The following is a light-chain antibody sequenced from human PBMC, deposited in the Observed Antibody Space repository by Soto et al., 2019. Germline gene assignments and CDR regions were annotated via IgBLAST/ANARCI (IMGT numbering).Light chain of an antibody. J-gene: IGKJ4*01. CDR2: DAS. CDR3: QQLNNYPLT. Sequence: DIQLTQSPSFLSASVGDRVTITCRASQVIYSDLAWYQQKPGRAPKLLIYDASTLQSGVPSTFSGSGSGTEFTLTISSLQPDDFATYYCQQLNNYPLTFGGGTKVDNK. V-gene: IGKV1-9*01. CDR1: QVIYSD.